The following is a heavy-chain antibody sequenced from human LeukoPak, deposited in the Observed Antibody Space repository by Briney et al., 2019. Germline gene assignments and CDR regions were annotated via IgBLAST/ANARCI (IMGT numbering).Heavy chain of an antibody. Sequence: ASVKVSCKASGYTFTGYYIHWVRQAPGQGLEWMGWVNPNSGDTKYEQEFQGRVTMTRDTSISTAYMELSSLRSEDTAVYYCARDVGTTSGSILDYWGQGTLVTVSS. J-gene: IGHJ4*02. V-gene: IGHV1-2*02. CDR3: ARDVGTTSGSILDY. D-gene: IGHD1-7*01. CDR2: VNPNSGDT. CDR1: GYTFTGYY.